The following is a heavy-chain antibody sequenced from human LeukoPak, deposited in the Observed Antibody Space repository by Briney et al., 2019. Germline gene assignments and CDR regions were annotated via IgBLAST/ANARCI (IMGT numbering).Heavy chain of an antibody. Sequence: GGSLRLSCAASGFTFSSYWMSWVRQAPGKRLEWVANIKQDGSEKHYVDSVKGRFTISRDNAKNSLYLQMNSLRAEDTAVYYCARVRGSYSDWDFDYWGQGTLVTVSS. D-gene: IGHD1-26*01. CDR2: IKQDGSEK. CDR1: GFTFSSYW. CDR3: ARVRGSYSDWDFDY. V-gene: IGHV3-7*01. J-gene: IGHJ4*02.